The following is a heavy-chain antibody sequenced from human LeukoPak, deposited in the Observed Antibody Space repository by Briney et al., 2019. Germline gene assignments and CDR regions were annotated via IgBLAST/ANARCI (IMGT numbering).Heavy chain of an antibody. D-gene: IGHD2-15*01. J-gene: IGHJ4*02. CDR1: GFTFSSYA. V-gene: IGHV3-23*01. CDR2: ISGSGGST. CDR3: AKDWPRYCSGGGCSGY. Sequence: GGSLRLSCAASGFTFSSYAMSWVRQAPGKGLEWVSAISGSGGSTYYADSVKGRFTISRDNSKNTLYLQMNSLRAEDTAVYYCAKDWPRYCSGGGCSGYWGQGTLVTVSS.